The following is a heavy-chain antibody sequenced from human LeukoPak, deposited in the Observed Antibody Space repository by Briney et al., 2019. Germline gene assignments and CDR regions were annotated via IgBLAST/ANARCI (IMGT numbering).Heavy chain of an antibody. J-gene: IGHJ4*02. CDR1: GGSISSYY. D-gene: IGHD3-10*01. CDR2: VYSSGST. V-gene: IGHV4-4*07. Sequence: SETLSLTCTVSGGSISSYYWSWIRQPAGKGLECIGRVYSSGSTNYDPSLKSRVTMSIDTSKNQFSLKLTSVTAADTAVYYCARRGLLLWFRESVFFDYWGQGTLVTVSS. CDR3: ARRGLLLWFRESVFFDY.